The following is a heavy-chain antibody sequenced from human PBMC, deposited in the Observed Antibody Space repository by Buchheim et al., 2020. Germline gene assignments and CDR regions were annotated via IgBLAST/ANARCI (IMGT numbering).Heavy chain of an antibody. J-gene: IGHJ4*02. CDR3: ARGSIGPGIAAAGTGYFDY. Sequence: QVQLQQWGAGLLKPSETLSLTCAVYGGSFSGYYWSWIRQPPGKGLEWIGEINHSGSTNYNPSLKSRVTISVDTSKTQFSLKLSSVTAADTAVYYCARGSIGPGIAAAGTGYFDYWGQGTL. V-gene: IGHV4-34*01. CDR2: INHSGST. D-gene: IGHD6-13*01. CDR1: GGSFSGYY.